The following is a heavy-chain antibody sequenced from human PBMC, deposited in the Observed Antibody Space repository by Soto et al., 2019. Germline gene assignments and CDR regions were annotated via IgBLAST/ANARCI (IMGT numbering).Heavy chain of an antibody. V-gene: IGHV3-21*01. Sequence: GGSLRLSCEASGFTFSRVSMDWVRQVPGKGLEWVASISSASSETWYSDSVKGRFIISRYNAQNSLFLQMNTLRPDDSAIYYCARVAYWGPGTQVTVSS. CDR3: ARVAY. CDR2: ISSASSET. J-gene: IGHJ4*02. CDR1: GFTFSRVS.